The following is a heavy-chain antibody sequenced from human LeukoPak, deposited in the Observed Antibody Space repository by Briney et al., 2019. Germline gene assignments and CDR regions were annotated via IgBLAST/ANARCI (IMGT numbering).Heavy chain of an antibody. J-gene: IGHJ3*02. CDR3: ARAVGDFWSGYSAFDI. D-gene: IGHD3-3*01. Sequence: PSQTLSLTCTVSGGSISSGSYYWSWIRQPAGKGLEWIGRIYTSGSTYYNPSLKSRVTISVDTSKNQFSLKLSSVTAADTAVYYCARAVGDFWSGYSAFDIWGQGTMVTVSS. V-gene: IGHV4-61*02. CDR1: GGSISSGSYY. CDR2: IYTSGST.